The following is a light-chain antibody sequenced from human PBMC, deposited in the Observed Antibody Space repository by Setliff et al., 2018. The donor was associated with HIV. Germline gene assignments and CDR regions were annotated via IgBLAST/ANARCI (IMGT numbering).Light chain of an antibody. V-gene: IGLV3-21*04. J-gene: IGLJ1*01. CDR1: NIGSRS. CDR2: YDS. Sequence: SYALTQPPSVSVAPGETASITCGGNNIGSRSVHWYQQKPGQAPVLVIYYDSDRPSGIHERFSGSNSGNTATLTISRVEAGDEADYYCQVWDSSSDHYVFGTGTKVTVL. CDR3: QVWDSSSDHYV.